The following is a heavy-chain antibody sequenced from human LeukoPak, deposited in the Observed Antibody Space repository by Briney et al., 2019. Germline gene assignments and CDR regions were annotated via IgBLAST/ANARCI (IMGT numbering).Heavy chain of an antibody. J-gene: IGHJ4*02. CDR3: ARDRERWLQLGPDY. Sequence: ASVKVSCKASGYTFTGYYMHWVRQAPGQGLEWMGWINPNSGGTNYAQKFQGRVTMTRDTSISTAYMELSRLRSDDTAVYYCARDRERWLQLGPDYWGQGTLVTVSS. V-gene: IGHV1-2*02. CDR2: INPNSGGT. D-gene: IGHD5-24*01. CDR1: GYTFTGYY.